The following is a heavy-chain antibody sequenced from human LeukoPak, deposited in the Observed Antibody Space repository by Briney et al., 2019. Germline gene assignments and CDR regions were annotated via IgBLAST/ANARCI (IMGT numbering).Heavy chain of an antibody. CDR1: GFTFSSYA. CDR3: ANRAGYSSGWYFDY. J-gene: IGHJ4*02. V-gene: IGHV3-23*01. Sequence: GGSLRLSCAASGFTFSSYAMSWVRQAPGKGLEWVSAISGNGDYTYYADSVKGRFTISRGNSKNTLYLQMNSLRAEDTAVYYCANRAGYSSGWYFDYWGQGTLVTVSS. CDR2: ISGNGDYT. D-gene: IGHD6-19*01.